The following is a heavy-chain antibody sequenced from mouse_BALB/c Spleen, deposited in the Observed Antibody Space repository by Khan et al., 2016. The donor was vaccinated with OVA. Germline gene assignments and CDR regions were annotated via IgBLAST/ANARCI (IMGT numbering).Heavy chain of an antibody. Sequence: QVQLKESGLGLVAPSQSLSITCTVSGFSLTYYGVNWVRQPPGKGLEWLGVIWCDGATNHHPGLKSRLSITKDTSKSQDSLKLNSLQTDDTATYYCARFTTATGNYYVMDYWGQGTSVTVSS. D-gene: IGHD1-2*01. J-gene: IGHJ4*01. CDR1: GFSLTYYG. CDR3: ARFTTATGNYYVMDY. V-gene: IGHV2-3*01. CDR2: IWCDGAT.